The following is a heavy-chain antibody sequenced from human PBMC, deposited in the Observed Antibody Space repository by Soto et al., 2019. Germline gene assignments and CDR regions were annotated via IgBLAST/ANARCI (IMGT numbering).Heavy chain of an antibody. J-gene: IGHJ4*02. CDR2: IYDSGST. Sequence: WTWIRQHPGKGLEWIGYIYDSGSTYYNPSLRGRISISVDTSKNQFSLRLTSVTAADTAVYYCARSPRRYSSGWYDYFDYWGQGTLVSVSS. CDR3: ARSPRRYSSGWYDYFDY. V-gene: IGHV4-31*02. D-gene: IGHD6-19*01.